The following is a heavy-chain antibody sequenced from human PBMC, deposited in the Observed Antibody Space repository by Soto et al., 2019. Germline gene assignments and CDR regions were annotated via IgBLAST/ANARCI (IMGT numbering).Heavy chain of an antibody. CDR3: ARDLSYPAGTGQLVD. D-gene: IGHD1-1*01. Sequence: SQTLSLTCAISGDIVSSSTAAWNWIRQSPSRGLEWLGRTDYTSKWNNDYGLSVKSRITITPDTSKNQFSLHLNSVTPEDTAVYYCARDLSYPAGTGQLVDWGQGTLVTVSS. J-gene: IGHJ4*02. V-gene: IGHV6-1*01. CDR2: TDYTSKWNN. CDR1: GDIVSSSTAA.